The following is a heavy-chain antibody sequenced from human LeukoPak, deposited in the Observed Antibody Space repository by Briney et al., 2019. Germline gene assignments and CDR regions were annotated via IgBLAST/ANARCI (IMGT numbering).Heavy chain of an antibody. CDR1: GGSISSSSYY. J-gene: IGHJ4*02. V-gene: IGHV4-39*01. Sequence: SSETLSLTCTVSGGSISSSSYYWGWIRQPPGKGLEWIGSIYHSGNTYYNPSLKSRVTISVDTSKNQFSLKLSSVTAADTAVYFCARQLRGEAVAGHLQPFDYWGQGTLVTVSS. CDR2: IYHSGNT. CDR3: ARQLRGEAVAGHLQPFDY. D-gene: IGHD6-19*01.